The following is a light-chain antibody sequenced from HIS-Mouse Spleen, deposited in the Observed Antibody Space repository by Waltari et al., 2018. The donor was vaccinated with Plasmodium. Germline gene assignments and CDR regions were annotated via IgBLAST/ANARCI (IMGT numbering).Light chain of an antibody. J-gene: IGLJ1*01. CDR3: CSYAGSSTDV. CDR2: EGS. Sequence: QSALTQPASVSGSPGQSITISCTGTSSDVGSYNLVSWYQQHPGKAPKRMIYEGSKRPSVVSNGSAGSKSGNTASLTISGLQAEDEADYYCCSYAGSSTDVFGTGTKVTVL. CDR1: SSDVGSYNL. V-gene: IGLV2-23*01.